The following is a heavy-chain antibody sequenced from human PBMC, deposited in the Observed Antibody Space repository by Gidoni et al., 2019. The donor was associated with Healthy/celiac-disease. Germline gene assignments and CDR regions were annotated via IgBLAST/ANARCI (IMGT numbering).Heavy chain of an antibody. CDR1: GGSISSYY. J-gene: IGHJ4*02. CDR2: IYTSGST. Sequence: QVQLQESGPGLVKPSETLSLTCTVSGGSISSYYWSWIRQPAGKGLEWIGRIYTSGSTNYNPSLKRRVTMSVDTSKNQFSLKLSSVTAADTAVYYCARVYGDYESGLYYFDYWGQGTLVTVSS. CDR3: ARVYGDYESGLYYFDY. D-gene: IGHD4-17*01. V-gene: IGHV4-4*07.